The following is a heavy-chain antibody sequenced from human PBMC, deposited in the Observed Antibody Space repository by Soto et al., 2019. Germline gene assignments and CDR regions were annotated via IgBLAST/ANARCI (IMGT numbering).Heavy chain of an antibody. Sequence: PSQTLSLTCVISGDSVSSNSAAWNWIRLSPSRGLEWLARTYYRSRWYNDYAVSVRSRITVNPDTSKNQFSLQLTSVTPEDTAVYYCARHRPHPIAARPRVDYYYYMDVWGKGTTVTVSS. CDR2: TYYRSRWYN. V-gene: IGHV6-1*01. CDR1: GDSVSSNSAA. J-gene: IGHJ6*03. D-gene: IGHD6-6*01. CDR3: ARHRPHPIAARPRVDYYYYMDV.